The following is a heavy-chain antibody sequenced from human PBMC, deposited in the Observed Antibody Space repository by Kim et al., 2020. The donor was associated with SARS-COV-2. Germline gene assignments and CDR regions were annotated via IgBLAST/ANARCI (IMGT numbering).Heavy chain of an antibody. V-gene: IGHV2-5*02. D-gene: IGHD3-3*01. CDR3: AHRRVYYDFWSGYHKPYYFDY. CDR2: MYWEDDK. J-gene: IGHJ4*02. Sequence: SGPTLVKPTQTITLTCTFSGFSLSTSGVGVGWIRQPPGKALEWLALMYWEDDKRYSPSLKSRLTITKDTSKNQVVLTMTNMDTVDTATYYCAHRRVYYDFWSGYHKPYYFDYWGQGTLVTVSS. CDR1: GFSLSTSGVG.